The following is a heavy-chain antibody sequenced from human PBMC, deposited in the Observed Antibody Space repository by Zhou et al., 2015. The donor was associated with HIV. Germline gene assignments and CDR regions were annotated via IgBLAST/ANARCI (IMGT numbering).Heavy chain of an antibody. D-gene: IGHD2-15*01. CDR1: GGTFSSYA. Sequence: QVQLVQSGAEVKKPGSSVKVSCKASGGTFSSYAISWVRQAPGQGLEWLGWISPYSGNTNYVQKFQGRVTMTTDTSTSTAYMELRSLRSDDTAVYYCARVDIVMMVADSWGQGTLVTVSS. J-gene: IGHJ4*02. V-gene: IGHV1-18*01. CDR3: ARVDIVMMVADS. CDR2: ISPYSGNT.